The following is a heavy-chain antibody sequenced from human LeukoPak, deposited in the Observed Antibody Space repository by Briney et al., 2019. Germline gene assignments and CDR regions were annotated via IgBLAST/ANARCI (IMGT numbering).Heavy chain of an antibody. Sequence: KPSETLSLTCSVSGGSISNFYWSWFRQPPGKGLEWIGYIYYSGNTNYNPSLKSRVTISLDTSKNQFSLKLTSVTAADTAMYYCARRKAKTPNYFDYWGQGALVTVSS. CDR1: GGSISNFY. J-gene: IGHJ4*02. V-gene: IGHV4-59*08. CDR2: IYYSGNT. CDR3: ARRKAKTPNYFDY.